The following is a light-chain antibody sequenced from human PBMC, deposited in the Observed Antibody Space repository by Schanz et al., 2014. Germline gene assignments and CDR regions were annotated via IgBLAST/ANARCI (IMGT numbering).Light chain of an antibody. CDR2: DAS. J-gene: IGKJ2*01. Sequence: DIQMTQSPSTLSASVGDRVTLTCRASESISNWLAWYQQKPGKAPKVLMYDASSLESGVPSRFSGSGWGTEFTLTISSLQPDDFASYYCQQYSSYSYTFGQGTKLEIK. CDR3: QQYSSYSYT. CDR1: ESISNW. V-gene: IGKV1-5*01.